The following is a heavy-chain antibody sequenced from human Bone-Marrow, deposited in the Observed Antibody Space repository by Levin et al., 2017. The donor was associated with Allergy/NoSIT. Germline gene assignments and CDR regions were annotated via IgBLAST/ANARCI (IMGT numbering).Heavy chain of an antibody. J-gene: IGHJ4*02. CDR3: ARVVGSGWLYFDY. Sequence: GGSLRLSCAASGFTFSDYYMSWIRQAPGKGLEWVSYISSSSSYTNYADSVKGRFTISRDNAKNSLYLQMNSLRAEDTAVYYCARVVGSGWLYFDYWGQGTLVTVSS. V-gene: IGHV3-11*05. CDR1: GFTFSDYY. D-gene: IGHD6-19*01. CDR2: ISSSSSYT.